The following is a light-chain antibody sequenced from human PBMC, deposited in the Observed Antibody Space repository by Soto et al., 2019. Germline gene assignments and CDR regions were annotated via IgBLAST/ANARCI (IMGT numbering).Light chain of an antibody. J-gene: IGKJ1*01. CDR3: QQYNTYSET. CDR2: DAS. V-gene: IGKV1-5*01. Sequence: DIQMTQSPSTLSASVGARVTITCRASQSISSWLAWYQQKPGKAPKLLIFDASTLESGVPSRFSGSGSGTDFALSISSLQPDDFATYYCQQYNTYSETFGQGTKVEFK. CDR1: QSISSW.